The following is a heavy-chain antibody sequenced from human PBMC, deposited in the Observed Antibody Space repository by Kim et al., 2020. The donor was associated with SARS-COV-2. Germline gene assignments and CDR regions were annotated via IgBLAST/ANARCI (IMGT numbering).Heavy chain of an antibody. CDR2: IRSKANTYAT. V-gene: IGHV3-73*01. J-gene: IGHJ3*02. Sequence: GGSLRLSCAASGFTFDGYAMHWVRQASGKGLEWVGRIRSKANTYATAYAASVKGRFSISRDDSKNTPYLQMNSLKTEDTAEYDCTSVPGTTLAFWDAFD. CDR3: TSVPGTTLAFWDAFD. CDR1: GFTFDGYA. D-gene: IGHD1-1*01.